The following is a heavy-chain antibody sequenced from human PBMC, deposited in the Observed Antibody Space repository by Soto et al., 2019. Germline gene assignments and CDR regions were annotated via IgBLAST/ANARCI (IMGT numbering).Heavy chain of an antibody. CDR1: GFTFSDYY. Sequence: GSLRLSCAASGFTFSDYYMSWIRQAPGKGLEWVSYISSSGSTIYYADSVKGRFTISRDNAKNSLYLQMNSLRAEDTAVYYCATDPRMIVVVPAAPLDVWGQGTTVTVSS. V-gene: IGHV3-11*01. CDR2: ISSSGSTI. CDR3: ATDPRMIVVVPAAPLDV. D-gene: IGHD2-2*01. J-gene: IGHJ6*02.